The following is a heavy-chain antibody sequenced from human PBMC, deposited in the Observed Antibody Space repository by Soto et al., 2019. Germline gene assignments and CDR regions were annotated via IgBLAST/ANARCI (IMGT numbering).Heavy chain of an antibody. J-gene: IGHJ4*02. CDR1: GFTFSTYG. CDR3: ARDRLLGNSFYY. V-gene: IGHV3-33*01. Sequence: QVQLVESGGGVVQPGRSLRLSCAASGFTFSTYGMHWVRQAPGKGLEWVAVIWYDGSNKYYADSVTGRFTISRDNSKSTLYLQMNSLRAEDTAVYYCARDRLLGNSFYYWGQGSLVTVSS. D-gene: IGHD1-26*01. CDR2: IWYDGSNK.